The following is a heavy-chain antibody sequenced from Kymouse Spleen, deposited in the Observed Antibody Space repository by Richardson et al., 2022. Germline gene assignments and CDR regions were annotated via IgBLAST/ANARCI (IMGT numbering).Heavy chain of an antibody. CDR2: IYYSGST. CDR3: ARQGSYGYDYYYYGMDV. V-gene: IGHV4-39*01. D-gene: IGHD5-18,IGHD5-18*01. Sequence: QLQLQESGPGLVKPSETLSLTCTVSGGSISSSSYYWGWIRQPPGKGLEWIGSIYYSGSTYYNPSLKSRVTISVDTSKNQFSLKLSSVTAADTAVYYCARQGSYGYDYYYYGMDVWGQGTTVTVSS. CDR1: GGSISSSSYY. J-gene: IGHJ6*02.